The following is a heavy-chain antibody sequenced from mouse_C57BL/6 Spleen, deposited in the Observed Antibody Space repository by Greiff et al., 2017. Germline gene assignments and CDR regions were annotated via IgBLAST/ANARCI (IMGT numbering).Heavy chain of an antibody. CDR3: ARDHDYYAMDY. Sequence: EVQLQESGPGLVKPSQSLSLTCSVTGYSITSGYYWNWIRQFPGNKLEWMGYISYDGSNNYNPSLKNRISITRDTTKNQFFLKLNSVTTEDTATYYCARDHDYYAMDYGGQGTSGTVSS. CDR2: ISYDGSN. V-gene: IGHV3-6*01. J-gene: IGHJ4*01. CDR1: GYSITSGYY.